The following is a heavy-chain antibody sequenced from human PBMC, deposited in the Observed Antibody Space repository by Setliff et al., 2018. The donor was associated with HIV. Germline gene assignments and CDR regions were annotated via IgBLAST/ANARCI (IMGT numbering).Heavy chain of an antibody. D-gene: IGHD2-15*01. CDR2: VNHSGST. Sequence: SETLSLTCAVYGGSFRGYYWSWIRQPPGKGLEWIGEVNHSGSTNYNPSLKSRVTISVDTSKNQFSLKLSSVTAADTAVFYCARGFPFCSGGNCRANYFDDWGQGTLVTV. V-gene: IGHV4-34*01. CDR3: ARGFPFCSGGNCRANYFDD. J-gene: IGHJ4*02. CDR1: GGSFRGYY.